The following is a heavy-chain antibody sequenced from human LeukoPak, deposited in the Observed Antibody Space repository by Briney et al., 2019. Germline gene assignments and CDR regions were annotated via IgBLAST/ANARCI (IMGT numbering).Heavy chain of an antibody. V-gene: IGHV1-2*02. Sequence: ASVKVSCKVSGYTFTGCYMHWVRQAPGQGLEWMGWINPSSGGTNYAQKFQGRVTMTRDTSISTAYMELSRLRSDDTAVYYCARGRPLLLWFGELSYYYYGMDVWGQGTTVTVSS. CDR1: GYTFTGCY. CDR2: INPSSGGT. J-gene: IGHJ6*02. D-gene: IGHD3-10*01. CDR3: ARGRPLLLWFGELSYYYYGMDV.